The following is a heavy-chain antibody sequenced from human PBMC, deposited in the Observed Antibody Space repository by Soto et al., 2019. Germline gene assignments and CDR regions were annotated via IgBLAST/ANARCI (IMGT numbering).Heavy chain of an antibody. J-gene: IGHJ1*01. V-gene: IGHV1-69*12. CDR2: IIPIVGTA. Sequence: QVQLVQSGAEVKKPGSSVKVSCKASGGTFSSYAISWVRQAPGQVLEWVGGIIPIVGTANYAQKFQGRVTITAEESMSTGYMELSSLRSEDTAVYYCAKTKCIQPGAPGVSRFQHWGQGTRVTGSS. CDR1: GGTFSSYA. CDR3: AKTKCIQPGAPGVSRFQH. D-gene: IGHD5-18*01.